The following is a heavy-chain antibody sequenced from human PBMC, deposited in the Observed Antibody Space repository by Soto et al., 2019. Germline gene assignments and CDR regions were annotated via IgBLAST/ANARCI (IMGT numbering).Heavy chain of an antibody. D-gene: IGHD2-2*01. J-gene: IGHJ5*02. Sequence: GGSLRLSCEVSGFTFDSVWMNWVRQGPGKGLEWFVRIKSKSDGGTTDYAPPVKGRFSISRDESKNTVFLQLSSLAIEDTAVYYCATQTVPTATFFASWGQGAFVTVSS. CDR1: GFTFDSVW. CDR3: ATQTVPTATFFAS. CDR2: IKSKSDGGTT. V-gene: IGHV3-15*01.